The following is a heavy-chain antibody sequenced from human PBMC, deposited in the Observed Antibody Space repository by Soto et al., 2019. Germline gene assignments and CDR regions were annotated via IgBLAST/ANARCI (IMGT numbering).Heavy chain of an antibody. J-gene: IGHJ6*02. CDR2: VYHSGST. V-gene: IGHV4-31*01. CDR1: GGSISSGGYY. Sequence: QVQLQESGPGLVKPSQALSLTCTVSGGSISSGGYYWTWIRQLPGKGLEWIGSVYHSGSTYYNPSLKIQVTISVDTSKIQFPRRLNSVTAAATPVYYGPRDGPPGKYGSGVGGVYGMDVWGQGTTVTVSS. D-gene: IGHD3-10*01. CDR3: PRDGPPGKYGSGVGGVYGMDV.